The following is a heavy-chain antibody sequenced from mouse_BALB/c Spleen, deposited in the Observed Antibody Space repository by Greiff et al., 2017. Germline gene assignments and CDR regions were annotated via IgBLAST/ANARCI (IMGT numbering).Heavy chain of an antibody. V-gene: IGHV1-20*02. Sequence: VQLKESGPELVKPGASVKISCKASGYSFTGYFMNWVMQSHGKSLEWIGRINPYNGDTFYNQKFKGKATLTVDKSSSTAHMELRSLASEDSAVYYCARGYGSSYRAMDYWGQGTSVTVSS. CDR3: ARGYGSSYRAMDY. CDR2: INPYNGDT. J-gene: IGHJ4*01. CDR1: GYSFTGYF. D-gene: IGHD1-1*01.